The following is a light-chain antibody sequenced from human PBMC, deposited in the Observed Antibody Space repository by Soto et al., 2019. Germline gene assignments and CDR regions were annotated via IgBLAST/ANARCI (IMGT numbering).Light chain of an antibody. J-gene: IGKJ1*01. CDR2: DAS. Sequence: EMVLTESLGTLSLSQGERATLSCRASQSVSSYLAWYQQKPGQAPRLLIYDASNRATGIPARFSGSGSGTDFTLTISSLEPEDFAVYYCQQRSDWPRTLGQGTKVDSK. CDR3: QQRSDWPRT. V-gene: IGKV3-11*01. CDR1: QSVSSY.